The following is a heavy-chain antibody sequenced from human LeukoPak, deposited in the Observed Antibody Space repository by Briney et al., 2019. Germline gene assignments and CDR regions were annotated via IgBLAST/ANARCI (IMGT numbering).Heavy chain of an antibody. Sequence: ASVTVSCTASGYTFTSYDINWVRQATGQGLEWMGWMNPNSGNTGYAQKFQGRVTMTRNTSISTAYMELSSLRSEDTAVYYCARGGPAYYDFWSGYPRYYYYGMDVWGQGTTVTVSS. CDR1: GYTFTSYD. D-gene: IGHD3-3*01. J-gene: IGHJ6*02. CDR2: MNPNSGNT. V-gene: IGHV1-8*01. CDR3: ARGGPAYYDFWSGYPRYYYYGMDV.